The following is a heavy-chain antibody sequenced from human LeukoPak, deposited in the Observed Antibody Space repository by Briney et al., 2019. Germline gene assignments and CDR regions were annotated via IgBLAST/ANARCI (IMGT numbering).Heavy chain of an antibody. CDR2: IYYSGST. CDR3: ARSEATVTTFSGPENAFDI. D-gene: IGHD4-17*01. V-gene: IGHV4-59*01. J-gene: IGHJ3*02. CDR1: GDSISSYY. Sequence: PSETLSLTCTVSGDSISSYYWSWIRQPPGKGLEWIGYIYYSGSTNYNPSLKSRVTISVDTSENQFSLKLSSVTAADTAVYYCARSEATVTTFSGPENAFDIWGQGTMVTVSS.